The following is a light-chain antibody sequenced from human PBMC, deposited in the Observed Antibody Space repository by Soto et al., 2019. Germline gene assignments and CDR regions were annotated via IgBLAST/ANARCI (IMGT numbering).Light chain of an antibody. Sequence: EIVLSQSPATLSLSAGERATVSCRASQTVSRMYLSWFQQKPGQAPRLLIYGTSTRATGIPVRFTGSGAGTDFTLTISSLQPEDFAVYFCHQDINLPWTFGQGTKVDIK. CDR3: HQDINLPWT. CDR2: GTS. J-gene: IGKJ1*01. V-gene: IGKV3D-7*01. CDR1: QTVSRMY.